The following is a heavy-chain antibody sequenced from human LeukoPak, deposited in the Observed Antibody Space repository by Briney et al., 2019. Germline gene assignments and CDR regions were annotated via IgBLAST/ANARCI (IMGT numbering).Heavy chain of an antibody. J-gene: IGHJ4*02. D-gene: IGHD2-2*01. CDR2: INPNSGGT. CDR1: GCTFTGYY. CDR3: ARGYCSSTSCYVGY. Sequence: ASVKVSCKASGCTFTGYYMHWVRQAPGQGLEWMGWINPNSGGTNYAQKFQGRVTMTRDTSISTAYMELSRLRSDDTAVYYCARGYCSSTSCYVGYWGQGTLVTVSS. V-gene: IGHV1-2*02.